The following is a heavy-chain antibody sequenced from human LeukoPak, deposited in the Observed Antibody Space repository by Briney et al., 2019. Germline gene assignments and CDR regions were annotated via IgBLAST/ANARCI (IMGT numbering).Heavy chain of an antibody. CDR3: ARDIRMVGATLYFDY. D-gene: IGHD1-26*01. J-gene: IGHJ4*02. CDR1: GASTTNYY. CDR2: MHSSGST. Sequence: PSETLSLTRTVSGASTTNYYWSWVRQFPGKELEWIVYMHSSGSTNYNLSLKSRVTMSIDTSKNQFSLNLRSVTAADTAVYYCARDIRMVGATLYFDYWGQGLLVTVSS. V-gene: IGHV4-59*01.